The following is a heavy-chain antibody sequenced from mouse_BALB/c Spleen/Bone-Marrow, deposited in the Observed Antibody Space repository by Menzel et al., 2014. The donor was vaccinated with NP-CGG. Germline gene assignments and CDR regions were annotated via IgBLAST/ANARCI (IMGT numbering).Heavy chain of an antibody. CDR3: ARLHDS. D-gene: IGHD2-12*01. CDR2: INPTTDYT. Sequence: VKLMESGTELAKPGASVKMSCKASGYTFTNYWMHWVKQRPGQGLEWIGYINPTTDYTEYNQKFKDKATLTADKSSSTAYMQLSSLTSEDSAVYYCARLHDSWGQGTTLIVSS. V-gene: IGHV1-7*01. CDR1: GYTFTNYW. J-gene: IGHJ2*01.